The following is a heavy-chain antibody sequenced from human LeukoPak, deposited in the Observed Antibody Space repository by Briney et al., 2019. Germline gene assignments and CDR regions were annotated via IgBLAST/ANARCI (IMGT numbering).Heavy chain of an antibody. V-gene: IGHV1-2*02. J-gene: IGHJ4*02. Sequence: ASVKVSCKASRYTFTGYYMHWVRQAPGQGLEWMGWINPNSGGTNYAQKFQGRVTMTRDTSISTAYMELSRLRSDDTAVYYCARSDSDDHGDYFDYWGQGTLVTVSS. D-gene: IGHD4-17*01. CDR1: RYTFTGYY. CDR3: ARSDSDDHGDYFDY. CDR2: INPNSGGT.